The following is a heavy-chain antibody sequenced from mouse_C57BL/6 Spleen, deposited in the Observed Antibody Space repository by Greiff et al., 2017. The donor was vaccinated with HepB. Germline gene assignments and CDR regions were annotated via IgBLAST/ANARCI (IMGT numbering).Heavy chain of an antibody. D-gene: IGHD2-4*01. CDR1: GYTFTDYN. CDR2: INPNNGGT. CDR3: EREEYDYDGRHFDY. Sequence: EVQLQQSGPELVKPGASVKMSCKASGYTFTDYNMHWVKQSHGKSLEWIGYINPNNGGTSYNQKFKGKATLTVNKSSSTAYMELRSLTSEDSAVYYCEREEYDYDGRHFDYWGQGTTLTVSS. V-gene: IGHV1-22*01. J-gene: IGHJ2*01.